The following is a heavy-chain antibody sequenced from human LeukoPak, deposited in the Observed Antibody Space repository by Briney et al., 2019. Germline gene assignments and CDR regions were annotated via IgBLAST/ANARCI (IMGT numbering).Heavy chain of an antibody. CDR1: GYSFTSYW. CDR3: ARQIRYEILVGAPPYFDY. V-gene: IGHV5-51*01. Sequence: PGESLKISCKGSGYSFTSYWIGWVRQMPGKGLEWMGIIYPGDSDTRYSPSFQGQVTISADKSISTAYLQWSSLKASDTAMYYCARQIRYEILVGAPPYFDYWGQGTLVTVSS. D-gene: IGHD1-26*01. J-gene: IGHJ4*02. CDR2: IYPGDSDT.